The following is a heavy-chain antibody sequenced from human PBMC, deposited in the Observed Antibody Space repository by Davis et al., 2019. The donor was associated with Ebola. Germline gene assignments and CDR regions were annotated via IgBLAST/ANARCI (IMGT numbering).Heavy chain of an antibody. CDR1: GFTFSSYS. Sequence: PGGSLRPPCAASGFTFSSYSMSWVRQAPGKGLEWVSVIYSGGSTYYADSVKGRFTISRHNSKNTLYLQMNSLRAEDTAVYYCARGRSSGWPYYFDYWGQGTLVTVSS. V-gene: IGHV3-53*04. D-gene: IGHD6-19*01. CDR2: IYSGGST. CDR3: ARGRSSGWPYYFDY. J-gene: IGHJ4*02.